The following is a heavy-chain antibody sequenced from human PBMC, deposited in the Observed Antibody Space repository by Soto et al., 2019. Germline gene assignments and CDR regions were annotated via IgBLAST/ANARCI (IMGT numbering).Heavy chain of an antibody. CDR2: ISHTGRT. J-gene: IGHJ5*02. CDR3: ARAVAPYFGTWFDP. V-gene: IGHV4-30-2*01. D-gene: IGHD3-10*01. CDR1: GGSISSGNSYA. Sequence: QLQLQESGSGLVKPSQTLSLTCAVSGGSISSGNSYAWSWIRQPPGKGLEWIGSISHTGRTSYNPSLKGRVTMSVDKSKNQFSLKLSSVTAAYMAVYYCARAVAPYFGTWFDPWGQGSLVIVSS.